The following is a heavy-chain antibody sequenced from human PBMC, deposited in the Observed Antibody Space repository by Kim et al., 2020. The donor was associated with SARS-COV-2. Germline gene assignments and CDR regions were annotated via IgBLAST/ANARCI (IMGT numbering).Heavy chain of an antibody. CDR3: AGYTAGYRA. CDR2: ITHGGGR. D-gene: IGHD5-18*01. J-gene: IGHJ1*01. CDR1: GDSFTAYH. Sequence: SETLSLTCAVSGDSFTAYHWTWIRQSPAKGLEWIGDITHGGGRRFNPSLESRVTMSIATSKNHFSLNLRSATAADMAVYFCAGYTAGYRAWGQG. V-gene: IGHV4-34*10.